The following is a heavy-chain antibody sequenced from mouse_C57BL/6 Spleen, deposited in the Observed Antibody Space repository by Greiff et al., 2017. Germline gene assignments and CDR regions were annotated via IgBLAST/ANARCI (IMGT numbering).Heavy chain of an antibody. CDR3: AREYYGSGYFDV. D-gene: IGHD1-1*01. J-gene: IGHJ1*03. CDR1: GYAFRSSW. V-gene: IGHV1-82*01. Sequence: LQESGPELVKPGASVKISCKASGYAFRSSWMNWVKQRPGRGLEWIGRIYPGDGDTNYNGKFKGKATLTADKSSSTAYMQLSSLSSEDSAVYFWAREYYGSGYFDVWGTGTTVTVSS. CDR2: IYPGDGDT.